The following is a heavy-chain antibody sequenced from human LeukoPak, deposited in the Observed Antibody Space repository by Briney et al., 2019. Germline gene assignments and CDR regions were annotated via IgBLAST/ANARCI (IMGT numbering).Heavy chain of an antibody. V-gene: IGHV4-34*01. CDR3: ARGHNRLWFGELLPKANWFDP. CDR1: GFTFSSYA. J-gene: IGHJ5*02. CDR2: INHSGST. Sequence: SGGSLRLSCAASGFTFSSYAMSWVRQPPGKGLEWIGEINHSGSTNYNPSLKSRVTISVDTSKNQFSLKLSSVTAADTAVYYCARGHNRLWFGELLPKANWFDPWGQGTLVTVSS. D-gene: IGHD3-10*01.